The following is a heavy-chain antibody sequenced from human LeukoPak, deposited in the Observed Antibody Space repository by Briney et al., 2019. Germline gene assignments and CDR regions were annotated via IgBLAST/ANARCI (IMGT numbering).Heavy chain of an antibody. D-gene: IGHD4-17*01. CDR3: ACSYGDSTPFGY. Sequence: PSQTLSLTCTVSGGSISSGDYYWSWIRQPPGKGLEWIGYIYYSGSTNYNPSLKSRVTISVDTSKNQFSLKLSSVTAADTAVYYCACSYGDSTPFGYWGQGTLVTVSS. CDR2: IYYSGST. CDR1: GGSISSGDYY. V-gene: IGHV4-30-4*01. J-gene: IGHJ4*02.